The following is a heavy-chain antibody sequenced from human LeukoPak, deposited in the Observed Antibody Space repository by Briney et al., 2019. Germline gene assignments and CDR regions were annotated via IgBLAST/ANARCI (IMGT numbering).Heavy chain of an antibody. J-gene: IGHJ4*02. D-gene: IGHD6-19*01. CDR2: ISYDGSNK. CDR1: GFTFSSYG. Sequence: GGSLRLSCAASGFTFSSYGMHWVRQAPGKGLEWVAVISYDGSNKYYADSVKGRFTISRDNSKNTLYLQMNSLRAEDTAVYYCAKQGQEQWLGVDYWGQGNLVTVSS. V-gene: IGHV3-30*18. CDR3: AKQGQEQWLGVDY.